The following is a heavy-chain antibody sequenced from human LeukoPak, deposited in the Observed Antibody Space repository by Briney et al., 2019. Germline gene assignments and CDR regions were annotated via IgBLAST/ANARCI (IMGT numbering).Heavy chain of an antibody. J-gene: IGHJ4*02. V-gene: IGHV1-18*01. D-gene: IGHD2-2*01. CDR3: ARDGIDIVVVPAANPHFDY. CDR1: GYTFITYG. Sequence: ASVKVSCKASGYTFITYGLSWVRQAPGQGLEWMGWISAYNGNTNYAQKLQGRVTMTTDTSTSTAYMELRSLRSDDTAVYYCARDGIDIVVVPAANPHFDYWGQGTLVTVSS. CDR2: ISAYNGNT.